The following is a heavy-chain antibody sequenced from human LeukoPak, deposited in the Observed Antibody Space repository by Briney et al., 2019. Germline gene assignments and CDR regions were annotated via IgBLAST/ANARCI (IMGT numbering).Heavy chain of an antibody. CDR3: ARDGMVRGVIIWDAFDI. Sequence: PGGSLRLSCAASGFXFSSYSINWVRQAPGKGLEWVSYINSSSSTIYYADSVKGRYTISRDNAKNSLYLQMNSLRDEDTAVYYCARDGMVRGVIIWDAFDIWGQGTMVTVSS. V-gene: IGHV3-48*02. CDR2: INSSSSTI. D-gene: IGHD3-10*01. CDR1: GFXFSSYS. J-gene: IGHJ3*02.